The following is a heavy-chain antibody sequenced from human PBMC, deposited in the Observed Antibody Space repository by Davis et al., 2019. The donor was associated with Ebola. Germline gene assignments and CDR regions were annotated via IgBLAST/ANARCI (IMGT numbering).Heavy chain of an antibody. V-gene: IGHV3-11*04. CDR1: GFTFSDYW. CDR3: ARVYYYVVS. J-gene: IGHJ4*02. CDR2: ISSSGSTI. Sequence: GESLKISCAASGFTFSDYWMSWVRQAPGKGLEWVSYISSSGSTIYYADSVKGRFTISRDNAKNSLYLQMNSLRAEDTAVYYCARVYYYVVSWGQGTLVTVSS. D-gene: IGHD3-10*02.